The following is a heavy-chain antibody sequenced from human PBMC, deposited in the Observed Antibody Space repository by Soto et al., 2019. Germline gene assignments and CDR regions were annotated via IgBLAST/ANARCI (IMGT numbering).Heavy chain of an antibody. CDR3: TTEYDFWSGYGMDV. V-gene: IGHV3-15*01. J-gene: IGHJ6*02. D-gene: IGHD3-3*01. Sequence: GGSLRLSCAASGFTFSNAWMSWVRQAPGKGLEWVGRIKSKTDGGTTDYAAPVKGRFTISRDDSKNTLYLQMNSLKTEDTAVYYCTTEYDFWSGYGMDVWGQGTTVTVPS. CDR2: IKSKTDGGTT. CDR1: GFTFSNAW.